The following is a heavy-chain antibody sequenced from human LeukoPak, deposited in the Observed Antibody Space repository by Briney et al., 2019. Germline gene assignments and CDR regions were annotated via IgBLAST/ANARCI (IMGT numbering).Heavy chain of an antibody. J-gene: IGHJ4*02. D-gene: IGHD3-10*01. Sequence: GGSLRLSCAASGFTFSSYEMNWVRQAPGKGLEYVSAISSNGGSTYYANSVKGRFTISRDNSKNTLYLQMGSLRAEDMAVYYCARGPPMAPVDYWGQGTLVTVSS. V-gene: IGHV3-64*01. CDR1: GFTFSSYE. CDR3: ARGPPMAPVDY. CDR2: ISSNGGST.